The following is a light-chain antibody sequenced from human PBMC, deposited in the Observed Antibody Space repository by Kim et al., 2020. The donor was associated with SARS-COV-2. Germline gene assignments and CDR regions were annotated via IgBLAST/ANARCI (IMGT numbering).Light chain of an antibody. V-gene: IGLV3-1*01. CDR1: KLVDKY. CDR2: QDS. Sequence: SMSPRQTASITCSGDKLVDKYACWYQQKPGQSPLVVIYQDSKRPSGIPERFSGSNSGNTATLTISGTQAMDEADYYCQAWDSSTVVFGGGTQLTVL. CDR3: QAWDSSTVV. J-gene: IGLJ2*01.